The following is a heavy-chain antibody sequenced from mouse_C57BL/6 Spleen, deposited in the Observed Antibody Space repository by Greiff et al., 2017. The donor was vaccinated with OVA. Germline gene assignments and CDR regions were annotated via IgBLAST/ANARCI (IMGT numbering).Heavy chain of an antibody. V-gene: IGHV5-4*01. CDR2: ISDGGSYT. Sequence: DVKLVESGGGLVKPGGSLKLSCAASGFTFSSYAMSWVRQTPEKRLEWVATISDGGSYTYYPDNVKGRFTISRDNAKNNLYLQMSHLKSEDTAMYYCARDRDYGSSWFAYWGQGTLVTVTA. D-gene: IGHD1-1*01. CDR1: GFTFSSYA. CDR3: ARDRDYGSSWFAY. J-gene: IGHJ3*01.